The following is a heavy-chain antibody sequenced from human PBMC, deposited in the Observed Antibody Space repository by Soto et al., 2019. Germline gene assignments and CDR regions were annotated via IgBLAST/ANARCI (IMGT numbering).Heavy chain of an antibody. CDR1: GFTFSGSA. V-gene: IGHV3-73*01. CDR2: IRSKANSYAT. D-gene: IGHD3-10*02. J-gene: IGHJ6*03. CDR3: TRRVPRDYYYMDV. Sequence: EVQLVESGGGLVQPGGSLKLSCAASGFTFSGSAMHWVRQASGKGLEWVGRIRSKANSYATAYAGSVKGRFTISRDDSKNTAYLQMNSLKTEDTAVYYCTRRVPRDYYYMDVWGKGTTVTVSS.